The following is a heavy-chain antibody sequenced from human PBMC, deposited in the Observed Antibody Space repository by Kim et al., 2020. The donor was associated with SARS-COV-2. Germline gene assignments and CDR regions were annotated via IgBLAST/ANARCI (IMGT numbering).Heavy chain of an antibody. Sequence: GESLKISCKGSGYSFTSYWISWVRQMPGKGLEWMGRIDPSDSYTNYSPSFQGHVTISADKSISTAYLQWSSLKASDTAMYYCARPLGPRWKEEYYFDYWGQGTLVTVSS. CDR2: IDPSDSYT. CDR1: GYSFTSYW. V-gene: IGHV5-10-1*01. D-gene: IGHD1-1*01. J-gene: IGHJ4*02. CDR3: ARPLGPRWKEEYYFDY.